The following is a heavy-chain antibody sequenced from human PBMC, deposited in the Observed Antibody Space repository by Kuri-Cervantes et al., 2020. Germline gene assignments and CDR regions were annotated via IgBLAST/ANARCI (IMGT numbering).Heavy chain of an antibody. D-gene: IGHD3-22*01. Sequence: SETLSLTCAVYGASFSPYYWNWIRQPPGKGLEWIGEINHSGGTNYNPSLKSRVTISVDTSKNQFSLKLSSVTAADTAVYYCASEGRYYDSSGYLWGRGTLVTVSS. CDR3: ASEGRYYDSSGYL. CDR2: INHSGGT. J-gene: IGHJ2*01. CDR1: GASFSPYY. V-gene: IGHV4-34*01.